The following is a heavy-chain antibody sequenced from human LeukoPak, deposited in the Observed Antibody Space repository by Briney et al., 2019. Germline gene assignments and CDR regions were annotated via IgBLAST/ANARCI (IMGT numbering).Heavy chain of an antibody. CDR3: TRVAFSSGYSKFDY. Sequence: GGSLKLSCTATGFPFGAYAMGWTGQVPGKGLQWVGFIRIKAYGGTTEYAASVKGRFTISRHDSKSIANLQMKLLKTEDTTAVYCTRVAFSSGYSKFDYWGQGTLVTVSS. V-gene: IGHV3-49*03. CDR1: GFPFGAYA. CDR2: IRIKAYGGTT. J-gene: IGHJ4*02. D-gene: IGHD3-22*01.